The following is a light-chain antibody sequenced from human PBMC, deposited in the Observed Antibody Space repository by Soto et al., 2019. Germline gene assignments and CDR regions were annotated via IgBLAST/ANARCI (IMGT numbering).Light chain of an antibody. V-gene: IGLV2-8*01. J-gene: IGLJ3*02. Sequence: QSALTQPPSASGSPGQSVTISCTGTSSDVGDYNYVSWYQQHPGKAPKLMIYEVSKRPSGVPDRFSGSKSGNTASLTVSGLQAEDEADYYGSSYAGSNNWVFGGGTKVTVL. CDR1: SSDVGDYNY. CDR3: SSYAGSNNWV. CDR2: EVS.